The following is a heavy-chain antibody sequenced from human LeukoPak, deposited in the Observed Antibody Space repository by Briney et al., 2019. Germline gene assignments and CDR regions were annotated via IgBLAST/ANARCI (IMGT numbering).Heavy chain of an antibody. D-gene: IGHD5-18*01. CDR3: ARGGYSYGNGMDV. CDR2: IYYSGST. J-gene: IGHJ6*02. V-gene: IGHV4-59*01. CDR1: GGSISSYY. Sequence: SETLSLTCTVSGGSISSYYWSWIRQPPGKGLEWIGYIYYSGSTNYNPSLKSRVTISVDASKNQFSLKLSSVTAADTAVYYCARGGYSYGNGMDVWGQGTTVTVSS.